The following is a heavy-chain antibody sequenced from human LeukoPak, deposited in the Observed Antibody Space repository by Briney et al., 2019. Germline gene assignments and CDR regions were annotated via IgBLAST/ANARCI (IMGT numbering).Heavy chain of an antibody. V-gene: IGHV1-46*01. CDR1: GYTFTSYY. CDR3: ARDRVVTNYYYGMDV. J-gene: IGHJ6*02. Sequence: ASVKASCKASGYTFTSYYMHWVRQAPGQGLEWMGIINPSGGSTSYAQKFQGRVTMTRDTSTSTVYMELSSLRSEDTAVYYCARDRVVTNYYYGMDVWGQGTTVTVSS. D-gene: IGHD3-3*01. CDR2: INPSGGST.